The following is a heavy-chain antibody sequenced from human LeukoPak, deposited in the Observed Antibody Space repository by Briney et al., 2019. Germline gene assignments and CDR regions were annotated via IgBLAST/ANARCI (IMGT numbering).Heavy chain of an antibody. D-gene: IGHD2-15*01. CDR2: IGGRGDGI. V-gene: IGHV3-48*01. Sequence: RSGGSLRLSCAASGFTFSSYWMNWVRQAPGKGLEWISYIGGRGDGISYADSVKGRFIVSRDNAKNSLFLQMNRLRGEDTAIYFCAREIPGRIAADCWGQGTLVTVSS. CDR3: AREIPGRIAADC. J-gene: IGHJ4*02. CDR1: GFTFSSYW.